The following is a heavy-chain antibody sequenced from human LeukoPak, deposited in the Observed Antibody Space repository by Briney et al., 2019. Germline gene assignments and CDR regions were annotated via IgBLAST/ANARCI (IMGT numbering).Heavy chain of an antibody. CDR3: ARDGYSYGYWAYYYYYMDV. CDR1: GYTFTGYY. D-gene: IGHD5-18*01. Sequence: GASVKVSCKASGYTFTGYYIHWVRQAPGQGLEWMGWINPNSGGTNYAQNFQGRVTMTRDTSISTAYMELSSLISDDTAVYYCARDGYSYGYWAYYYYYMDVWGKGTTVTISS. CDR2: INPNSGGT. J-gene: IGHJ6*03. V-gene: IGHV1-2*02.